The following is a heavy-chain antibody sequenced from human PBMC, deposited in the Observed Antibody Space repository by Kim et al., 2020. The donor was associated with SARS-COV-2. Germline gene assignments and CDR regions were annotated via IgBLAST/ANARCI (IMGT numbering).Heavy chain of an antibody. V-gene: IGHV4-34*01. J-gene: IGHJ5*02. Sequence: SETLSLTCAVYGGSFSGYYWSWIRQPPGKGLEWIGEINHSGSTNYNPSLKSRVTISVDTSKNQFSLKLSSVIAADTAVYYCARRRRGSWFDPWGQGTLVTVSS. CDR3: ARRRRGSWFDP. D-gene: IGHD3-10*01. CDR1: GGSFSGYY. CDR2: INHSGST.